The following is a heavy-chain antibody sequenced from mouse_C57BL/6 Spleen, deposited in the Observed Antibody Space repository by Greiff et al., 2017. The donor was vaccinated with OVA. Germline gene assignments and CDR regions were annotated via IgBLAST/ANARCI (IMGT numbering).Heavy chain of an antibody. CDR2: IYPGDGDT. Sequence: QVQLQQSGAELVKPGASVKISCKASGYAFSSYWMNWVKQRPGKGLEWIGQIYPGDGDTNYNGKFKGKATLTADKSSSTAYMQLSSLTSEDSAVYFCSSNWDVEGNYFDYWGQGTTLTVSS. CDR1: GYAFSSYW. CDR3: SSNWDVEGNYFDY. J-gene: IGHJ2*01. V-gene: IGHV1-80*01. D-gene: IGHD4-1*01.